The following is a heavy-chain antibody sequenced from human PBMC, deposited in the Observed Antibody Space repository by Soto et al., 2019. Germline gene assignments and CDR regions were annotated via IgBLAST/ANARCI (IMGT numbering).Heavy chain of an antibody. Sequence: ASVKVSCKASGYTFTSYDINWVRQATGQGLEWMGWMNPNSGNTGYAQKFQGRVTMTRNTSISTAYMELSSLRSEDTAVYYCASIKRDYCSSTSCHGYYYYYMDVWGKGTTVTVSS. CDR3: ASIKRDYCSSTSCHGYYYYYMDV. CDR1: GYTFTSYD. D-gene: IGHD2-2*01. J-gene: IGHJ6*03. CDR2: MNPNSGNT. V-gene: IGHV1-8*01.